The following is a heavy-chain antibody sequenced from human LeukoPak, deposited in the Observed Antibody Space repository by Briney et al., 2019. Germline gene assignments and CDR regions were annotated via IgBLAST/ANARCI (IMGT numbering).Heavy chain of an antibody. V-gene: IGHV4-59*01. CDR1: GDSITGYY. J-gene: IGHJ4*02. CDR3: ARGASRSFDY. CDR2: IYYSGSTNYNPSL. Sequence: PSETLSLTCTVSGDSITGYYWSWIRQPPGKGLDWIGYIYYSGSTNYNPSLNYNPSLKSRVTISVDPSKKQFSLKLNSVTAEDTAVYYCARGASRSFDYWGQGTLVTVSS.